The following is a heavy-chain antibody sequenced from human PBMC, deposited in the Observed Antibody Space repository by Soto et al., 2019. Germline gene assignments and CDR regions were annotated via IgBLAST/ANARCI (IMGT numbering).Heavy chain of an antibody. CDR1: GFTFSSYA. V-gene: IGHV3-23*01. CDR2: ISGSGGST. CDR3: WVNGDYGAFDI. D-gene: IGHD2-21*01. Sequence: GGSLRLSCATSGFTFSSYAMSWVRQAPGKGLEWVSAISGSGGSTYYADSVKGRFTISRDNSKNTLYLQMNSLRAEDTAVYYCWVNGDYGAFDIWGQGTMVTVSS. J-gene: IGHJ3*02.